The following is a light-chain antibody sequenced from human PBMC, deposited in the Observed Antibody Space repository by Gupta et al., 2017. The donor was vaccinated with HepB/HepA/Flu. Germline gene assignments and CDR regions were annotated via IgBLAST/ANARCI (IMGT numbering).Light chain of an antibody. CDR2: SVS. J-gene: IGKJ3*01. Sequence: DIMLTQSTLSLPVTLGEPASISCRSSQRLLNSDGYAFLDWYQQKPGQSPQLLIYSVSNRAPGVPDRFNGSGSDTEFTLKINKVEAEDVAIYYCMQARRPPFTFGPGTKVDI. CDR1: QRLLNSDGYAF. CDR3: MQARRPPFT. V-gene: IGKV2-28*01.